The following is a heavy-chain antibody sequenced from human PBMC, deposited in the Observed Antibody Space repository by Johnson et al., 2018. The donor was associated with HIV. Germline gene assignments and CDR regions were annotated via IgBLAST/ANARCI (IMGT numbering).Heavy chain of an antibody. CDR2: ISNDGSNT. Sequence: QVQLVESGGNVVQPGRSQRLSCAASGFTFSDYSMHWVLQAPGKGLEWVAIISNDGSNTYFADSVKGRFTISRDNFKNTVYLQMNSLRTVDTAVYYCARGYTWNDVSIWGQGTMVTVSS. J-gene: IGHJ3*02. D-gene: IGHD1-1*01. CDR3: ARGYTWNDVSI. V-gene: IGHV3-30*01. CDR1: GFTFSDYS.